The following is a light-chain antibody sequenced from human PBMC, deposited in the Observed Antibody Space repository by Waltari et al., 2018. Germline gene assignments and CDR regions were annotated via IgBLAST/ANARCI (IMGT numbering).Light chain of an antibody. V-gene: IGLV2-23*02. CDR2: EVT. Sequence: QSGLTQPASASGSPGQSITISCTGTRRDVGNYNLVPWYQQHPGKAPKLLIYEVTKRASGTSDRFSASKSGNTASLTISGLQAQEDEADYYCCSYVGLGTYVFGTGTKVTV. J-gene: IGLJ1*01. CDR3: CSYVGLGTYV. CDR1: RRDVGNYNL.